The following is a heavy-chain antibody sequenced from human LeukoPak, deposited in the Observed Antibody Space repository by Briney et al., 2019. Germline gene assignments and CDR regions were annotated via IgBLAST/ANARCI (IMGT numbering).Heavy chain of an antibody. J-gene: IGHJ4*02. V-gene: IGHV3-9*03. CDR1: GFTFGDYA. CDR3: AKEGRDVYFDY. CDR2: ISWNSGSI. Sequence: GRSLRLSCAASGFTFGDYAMHWVRQAPGKGLEWVSGISWNSGSIGYADSVKGRFAISRDNAKNSLYLQMNSLRAEDMALYYCAKEGRDVYFDYWGQGTLVTVSS.